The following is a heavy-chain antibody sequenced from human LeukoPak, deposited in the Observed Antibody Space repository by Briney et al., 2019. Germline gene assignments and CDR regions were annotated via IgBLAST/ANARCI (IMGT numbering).Heavy chain of an antibody. CDR3: AKDLATTSWFDWFDP. D-gene: IGHD2-2*01. J-gene: IGHJ5*02. CDR2: ISGSGGST. CDR1: GFTFSSYG. Sequence: PGGTLRLSCAASGFTFSSYGMSWVRQAPGKGLEWVSAISGSGGSTYYADSVKGRFTIPRDKSKNTLYLQMNSPRAEDTAVYYCAKDLATTSWFDWFDPWGQGTLVTVSS. V-gene: IGHV3-23*01.